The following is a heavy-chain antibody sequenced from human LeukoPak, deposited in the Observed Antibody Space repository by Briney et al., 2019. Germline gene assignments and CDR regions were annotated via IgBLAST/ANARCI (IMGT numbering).Heavy chain of an antibody. CDR1: GFTFSSYE. CDR3: AREYSGSYYGFDY. D-gene: IGHD1-26*01. CDR2: ISSSGSTI. J-gene: IGHJ4*02. Sequence: GGSLRLSCAASGFTFSSYEMNWVRQAPGKGLEWVSYISSSGSTIYYADSVKGRFTISRDNAKNSLYLQMNSLRAEDTAVYYCAREYSGSYYGFDYWGQGTLVTVCS. V-gene: IGHV3-48*03.